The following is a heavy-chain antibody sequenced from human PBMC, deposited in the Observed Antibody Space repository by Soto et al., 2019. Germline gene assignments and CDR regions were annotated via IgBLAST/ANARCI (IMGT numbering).Heavy chain of an antibody. Sequence: GESLKISCKGSGYSFTSYWIGWVRQIPGKGLEWMGIIYPGDSDTRYSPSFQGQVTISADKSISTAYLQWSSLKASDTAMYYCARPIHDYGDYEDYWGQGTLVTVSS. D-gene: IGHD4-17*01. CDR2: IYPGDSDT. CDR1: GYSFTSYW. V-gene: IGHV5-51*01. CDR3: ARPIHDYGDYEDY. J-gene: IGHJ4*02.